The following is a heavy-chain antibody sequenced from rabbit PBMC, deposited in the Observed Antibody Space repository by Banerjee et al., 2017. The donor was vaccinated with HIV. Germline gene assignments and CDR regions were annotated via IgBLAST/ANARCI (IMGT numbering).Heavy chain of an antibody. V-gene: IGHV1S45*01. CDR1: GFSFSSNYW. CDR3: ARAGSSSYYGMDL. CDR2: IYADNSVST. D-gene: IGHD8-1*01. Sequence: QEQLEESGGGLVKPEGSLTLTCTASGFSFSSNYWICWVRQTPGKGLEWIACIYADNSVSTYYASWAKGRFTISKTSSTTVTLQMTSLTGADTATYFCARAGSSSYYGMDLWGPGTLVTVS. J-gene: IGHJ6*01.